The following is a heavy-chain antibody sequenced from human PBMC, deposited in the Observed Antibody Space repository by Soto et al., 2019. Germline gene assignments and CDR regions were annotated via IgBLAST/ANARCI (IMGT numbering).Heavy chain of an antibody. CDR3: AGSITMVRRVRRDHYYYMDV. J-gene: IGHJ6*03. V-gene: IGHV4-34*01. D-gene: IGHD3-10*01. Sequence: QVRLQQWGGELLKPSETLSLTCAVYGGSFSGYYWSWIRQPPGKGLEWIGEINHSGSTNYNPSLKSRVTISVDTSKNQFSLKLSSVTAADTAVYYCAGSITMVRRVRRDHYYYMDVWGKGTTVTVSS. CDR2: INHSGST. CDR1: GGSFSGYY.